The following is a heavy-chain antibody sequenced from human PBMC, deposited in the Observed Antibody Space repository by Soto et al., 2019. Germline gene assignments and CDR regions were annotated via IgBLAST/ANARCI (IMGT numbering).Heavy chain of an antibody. CDR2: ISGSGGST. J-gene: IGHJ5*02. D-gene: IGHD2-15*01. CDR1: GFTFSSYA. Sequence: GGSLRLSCAASGFTFSSYAMSWVRQAPGKGLEWVSAISGSGGSTYYADSVKGRFTISRDNSKNTLYLQMNSLRAEDTAVYYCAKDGLRRLNGSGGSRLHWFDPWGQGTLVTVSS. CDR3: AKDGLRRLNGSGGSRLHWFDP. V-gene: IGHV3-23*01.